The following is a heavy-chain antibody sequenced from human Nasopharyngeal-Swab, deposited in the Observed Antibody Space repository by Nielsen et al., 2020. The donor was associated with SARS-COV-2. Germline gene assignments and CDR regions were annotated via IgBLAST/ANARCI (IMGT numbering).Heavy chain of an antibody. Sequence: GGSLRLSCTVSGGSISSSSYYWGWIRQPPGKGLEWVSVIYSGGSTYYADSVKGRFTISRDNSKNTLYLQMNSLRAEDTAVYYCAKIAVTMSLKEFDYWGQGTLVTVSS. D-gene: IGHD4-17*01. CDR2: IYSGGST. V-gene: IGHV3-53*01. J-gene: IGHJ4*02. CDR1: GGSISSSSYY. CDR3: AKIAVTMSLKEFDY.